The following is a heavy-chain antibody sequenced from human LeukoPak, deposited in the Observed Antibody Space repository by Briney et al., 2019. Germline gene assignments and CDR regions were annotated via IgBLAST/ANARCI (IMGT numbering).Heavy chain of an antibody. CDR1: GYTFTSYG. CDR3: ARDSSGRFDP. CDR2: ISAYNGNT. J-gene: IGHJ5*02. V-gene: IGHV1-18*01. D-gene: IGHD3-22*01. Sequence: ASVKVSCTASGYTFTSYGISWVRQAPGQRLEGMGWISAYNGNTNYAQKLQGRVTMTTDTSTSTAYMELRSLRSDDTAVYYCARDSSGRFDPWGQGTLVTVSS.